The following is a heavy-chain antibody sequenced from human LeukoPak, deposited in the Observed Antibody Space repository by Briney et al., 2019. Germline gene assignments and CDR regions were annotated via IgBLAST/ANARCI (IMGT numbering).Heavy chain of an antibody. CDR1: GFTFWNNH. CDR3: ARTRVQYYDSSGYYKHYYYYGMDV. V-gene: IGHV4-34*01. CDR2: INHSGST. Sequence: ESLRLSCVASGFTFWNNHMSWVRQAPGKGLEWIGEINHSGSTNYNPSLKSRVTISVDTSKNQFSLKLSSVTAADTAVYYCARTRVQYYDSSGYYKHYYYYGMDVWGQGTTVTVSS. D-gene: IGHD3-22*01. J-gene: IGHJ6*02.